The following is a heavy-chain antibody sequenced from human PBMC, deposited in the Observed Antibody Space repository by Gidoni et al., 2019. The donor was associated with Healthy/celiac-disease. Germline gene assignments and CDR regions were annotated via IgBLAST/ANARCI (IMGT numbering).Heavy chain of an antibody. D-gene: IGHD4-17*01. CDR3: ARATVTNYYCYYGMDV. Sequence: HLLESGGGSAQPGGSSRPSCAASGFTSSRHSMTWCRQALGQGLEWGTYISSSSGTIYYASTEKGRFTISGDNAKNSLYLQMNRLRAEDTAVYYCARATVTNYYCYYGMDVWGQGTTVTVSS. J-gene: IGHJ6*02. V-gene: IGHV3-48*04. CDR1: GFTSSRHS. CDR2: ISSSSGTI.